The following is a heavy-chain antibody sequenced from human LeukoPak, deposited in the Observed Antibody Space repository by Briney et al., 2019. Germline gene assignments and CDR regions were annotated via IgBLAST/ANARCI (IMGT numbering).Heavy chain of an antibody. CDR3: AKVVLEYFQH. CDR1: GFTFSSYA. J-gene: IGHJ1*01. Sequence: PGRSLRLSCAASGFTFSSYAMHWVRQAPGKGLEWVAVISYDGSNKYYADSVKGRFTISRDNSKNTLYLQMNSLRAEDTAVYYCAKVVLEYFQHRGQGTLVTVSS. V-gene: IGHV3-30*04. CDR2: ISYDGSNK.